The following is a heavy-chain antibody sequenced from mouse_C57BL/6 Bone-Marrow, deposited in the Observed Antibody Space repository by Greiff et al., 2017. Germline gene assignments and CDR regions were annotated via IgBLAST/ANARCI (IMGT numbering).Heavy chain of an antibody. J-gene: IGHJ2*01. CDR3: ARSPTLYYFDY. CDR2: IHPGDGDT. V-gene: IGHV1-74*01. Sequence: QVQLQQPGAELVKPGASVKVSCKASGYTFTSYWMHWVKQRPGQGLEWIGRIHPGDGDTNYNGKFKGKATLTADKSSSTAYMQLSSLTSEDSAVYFCARSPTLYYFDYWGQGTTLTVSS. D-gene: IGHD6-1*01. CDR1: GYTFTSYW.